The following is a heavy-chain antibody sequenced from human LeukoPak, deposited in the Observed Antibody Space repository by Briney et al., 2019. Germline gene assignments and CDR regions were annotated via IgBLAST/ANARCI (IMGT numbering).Heavy chain of an antibody. CDR3: ARDDYDILGLDY. CDR2: INPSSGGT. J-gene: IGHJ4*02. Sequence: ASVKVSCKASGYTFTGYYMHWVRQAPGQGLEWMGWINPSSGGTNYAQKFQGRVTMTRDTSISTAYMELSRLRSDDTAVYYCARDDYDILGLDYWGQGTLVTVSS. V-gene: IGHV1-2*02. CDR1: GYTFTGYY. D-gene: IGHD3-9*01.